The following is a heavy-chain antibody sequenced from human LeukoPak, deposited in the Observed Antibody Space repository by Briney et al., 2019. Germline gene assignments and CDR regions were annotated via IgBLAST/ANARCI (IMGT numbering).Heavy chain of an antibody. D-gene: IGHD4-17*01. CDR1: GYTFNSYG. CDR3: ARDPGSDYHFDY. CDR2: ISVYSGNT. V-gene: IGHV1-18*01. J-gene: IGHJ4*02. Sequence: GSSVKVSCKASGYTFNSYGISWVRQAPGQGLEWMGWISVYSGNTNYAQKLQGRVTMTTDTSTSTTYMELRSLRSDDTAVYYCARDPGSDYHFDYWGQGTLVTVSS.